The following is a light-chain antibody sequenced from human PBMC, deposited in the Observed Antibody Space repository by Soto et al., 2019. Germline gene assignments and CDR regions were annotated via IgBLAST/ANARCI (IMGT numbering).Light chain of an antibody. CDR1: SSNIGNNY. CDR2: ENN. V-gene: IGLV1-51*02. CDR3: GTWDSSLSAVV. Sequence: QSVLTQPPSVSAAPGQKVTISCSGSSSNIGNNYVAWYQHLPGTAPRLLMYENNKRPSGIPDRFSGSKSGTSATLGITGLQTGDEADYYCGTWDSSLSAVVFGGGTQLTVL. J-gene: IGLJ2*01.